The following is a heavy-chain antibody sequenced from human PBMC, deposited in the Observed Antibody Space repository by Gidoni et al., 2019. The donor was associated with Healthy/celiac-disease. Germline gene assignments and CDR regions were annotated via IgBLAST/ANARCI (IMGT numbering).Heavy chain of an antibody. V-gene: IGHV3-53*01. CDR2: IYSGGST. CDR3: AGDKGFRTWMAFDI. J-gene: IGHJ3*02. CDR1: GITVSSNY. Sequence: EVQLVESGGGLIHAGGSLRLSCAASGITVSSNYMSWVRQAPGKGLEGVSVIYSGGSTYYADTVKGRFTISRDNSKNTLYLQMNSLRAEDTAVYYCAGDKGFRTWMAFDIWGQGTMVTVSS. D-gene: IGHD5-12*01.